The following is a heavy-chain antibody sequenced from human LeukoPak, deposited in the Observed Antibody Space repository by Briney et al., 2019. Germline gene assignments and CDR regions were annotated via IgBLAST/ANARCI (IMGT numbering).Heavy chain of an antibody. Sequence: ASVKVSCKASGYTFTSYDINWVRQATGQGLEWMGWMNPNSGNTGYAQKFQGRVTMTRNTSISTAYMELSSLRSEDTAVYYCARVAKGLGPNKTKMYYFDYWGQGTLVTVSS. V-gene: IGHV1-8*01. D-gene: IGHD1-26*01. CDR3: ARVAKGLGPNKTKMYYFDY. CDR2: MNPNSGNT. J-gene: IGHJ4*02. CDR1: GYTFTSYD.